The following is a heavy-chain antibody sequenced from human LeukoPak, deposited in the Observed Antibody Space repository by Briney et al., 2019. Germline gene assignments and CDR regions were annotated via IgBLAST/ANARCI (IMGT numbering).Heavy chain of an antibody. V-gene: IGHV3-9*01. CDR1: GFTFDDYA. J-gene: IGHJ4*02. CDR2: ISWNSGSI. D-gene: IGHD3-22*01. Sequence: GGSLRLSCAASGFTFDDYAMHWVRQAPGKGLEWVSGISWNSGSIGYADSVKGRFTISRDNAKNSLYLQMNSLRAEDTALYYCAKDLYYYDSSGYYAFDYWGQGTLVTVSS. CDR3: AKDLYYYDSSGYYAFDY.